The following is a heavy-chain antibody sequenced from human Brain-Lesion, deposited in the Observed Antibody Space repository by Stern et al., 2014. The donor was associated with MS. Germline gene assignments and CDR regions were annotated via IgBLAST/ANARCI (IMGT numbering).Heavy chain of an antibody. J-gene: IGHJ4*02. V-gene: IGHV3-30*14. CDR3: ARLRIPDFGFSGYDPAFDY. CDR1: GFTFSHYA. Sequence: VQLVQSGGGVVQPGRSLRLSCAASGFTFSHYAMYWVRQAPGKGLEWVAVLSFDGNNKDYADSIKGRCTIFRDNSKNTFYLQMNSLRGEDTAFYYFARLRIPDFGFSGYDPAFDYWGQGTLVTVSS. D-gene: IGHD5-12*01. CDR2: LSFDGNNK.